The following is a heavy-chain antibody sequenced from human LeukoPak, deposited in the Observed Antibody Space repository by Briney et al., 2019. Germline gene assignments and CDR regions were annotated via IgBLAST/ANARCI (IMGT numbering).Heavy chain of an antibody. D-gene: IGHD2-15*01. CDR1: GFTFSSYS. CDR2: LSSDTTYI. V-gene: IGHV3-21*01. Sequence: GGSLRLSCSASGFTFSSYSMSWVRQAPGKGLEWVSILSSDTTYISYADSVKGRFSISRDNAKQSLYLQMNSLRAEDTAVYYCATSLLGATFDTWGQGTMVTVSS. J-gene: IGHJ3*02. CDR3: ATSLLGATFDT.